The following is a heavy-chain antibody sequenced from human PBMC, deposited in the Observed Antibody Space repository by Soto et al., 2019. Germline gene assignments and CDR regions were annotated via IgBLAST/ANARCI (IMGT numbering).Heavy chain of an antibody. CDR3: ARHSGGYSGYLDY. Sequence: SETLSLTCSVSGGSISNNNYYWDWIRQPPGKELEWIGNIYYSGNTYYSPSLRSRVTISVDTSKNQFSLNLSSVTAADTALYYCARHSGGYSGYLDYWGQGALVTVSS. CDR1: GGSISNNNYY. D-gene: IGHD5-12*01. V-gene: IGHV4-39*01. CDR2: IYYSGNT. J-gene: IGHJ4*02.